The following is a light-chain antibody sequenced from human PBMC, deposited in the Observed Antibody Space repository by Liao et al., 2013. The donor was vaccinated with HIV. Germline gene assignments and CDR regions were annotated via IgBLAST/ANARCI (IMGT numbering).Light chain of an antibody. V-gene: IGLV3-21*04. CDR1: NIGTKS. CDR2: YDT. J-gene: IGLJ2*01. CDR3: QVWDRSNERHI. Sequence: SYELTQPPSVSVAPGKTASITCGGINIGTKSVHWYQQKPGQAPVLVIYYDTDRPSGIPERFSGSNSGSTATLTISSVAAGDEADYYCQVWDRSNERHIFGGGTKLTVL.